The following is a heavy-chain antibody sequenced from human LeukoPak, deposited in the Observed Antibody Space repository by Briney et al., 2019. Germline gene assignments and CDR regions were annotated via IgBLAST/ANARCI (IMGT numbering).Heavy chain of an antibody. D-gene: IGHD3-22*01. CDR1: GGSISSYY. J-gene: IGHJ4*02. Sequence: PSETLSLTCTVSGGSISSYYWSWIRQPPGKGLEWIGYIYYTGGANYNPSLRSRVTISIDTSRNQFSLKLSSVTAADAAVYYCARDTRSYDTSGYYYFDYWGQGALVTVSS. V-gene: IGHV4-59*01. CDR3: ARDTRSYDTSGYYYFDY. CDR2: IYYTGGA.